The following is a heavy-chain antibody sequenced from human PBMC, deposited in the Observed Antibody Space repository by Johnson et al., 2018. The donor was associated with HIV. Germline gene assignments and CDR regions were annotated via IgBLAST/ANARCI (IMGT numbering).Heavy chain of an antibody. CDR2: IGTAGDT. Sequence: VQLVESGGGLVQPGGSLRLSCAASGFTFSSYDMHWVRQATGKGLEWVSAIGTAGDTYYPGSVKGRFTISRENAKNSLYLQMNSLRAGDTAVYYCARDAMYYYVRKSRGAFDVWGQRTMVTVSS. CDR3: ARDAMYYYVRKSRGAFDV. J-gene: IGHJ3*01. CDR1: GFTFSSYD. V-gene: IGHV3-13*01. D-gene: IGHD3-10*02.